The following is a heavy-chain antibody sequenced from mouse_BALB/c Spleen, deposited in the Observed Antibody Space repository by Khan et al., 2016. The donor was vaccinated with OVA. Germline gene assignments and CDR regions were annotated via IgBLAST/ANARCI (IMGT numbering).Heavy chain of an antibody. CDR3: AGGVYYYDSRTMDY. D-gene: IGHD1-1*01. CDR2: IWGDGRT. CDR1: GFPLTAYG. Sequence: QVQLKESGPGLVAPSQSLSITCTVPGFPLTAYGVNWVRQPPGKGLDWLGMIWGDGRTDYNSALKSNLSITKDNPKSQVFLKMNSLQTDDTARYYCAGGVYYYDSRTMDYWGQGTSVTVSS. V-gene: IGHV2-6-7*01. J-gene: IGHJ4*01.